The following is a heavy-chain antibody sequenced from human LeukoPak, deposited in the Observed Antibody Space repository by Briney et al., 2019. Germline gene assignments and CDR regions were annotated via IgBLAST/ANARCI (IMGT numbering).Heavy chain of an antibody. CDR2: IYYSGST. CDR3: ARSTYYDFWSGYSFWFDP. D-gene: IGHD3-3*01. V-gene: IGHV4-59*01. Sequence: MPSETLSLTCTVSGGSISSYYWSWIRQPPGKGLEWIGYIYYSGSTNYNPSLKSRVTISVDTSKNQFSLKLSSVTAADTAVYYCARSTYYDFWSGYSFWFDPWGQGTLVTVSS. CDR1: GGSISSYY. J-gene: IGHJ5*02.